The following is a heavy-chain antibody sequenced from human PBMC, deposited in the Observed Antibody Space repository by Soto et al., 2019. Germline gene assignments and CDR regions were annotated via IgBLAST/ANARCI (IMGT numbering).Heavy chain of an antibody. Sequence: GESLKISCKGSGYSFTSYWISWVRQMPGKGLEWMGRIDPSDSYTNYSPSFQGHVTISADKSISTAYLQWSSLKASDTAMYYRARSYYYDSSGYYYDGYYYYGMDVWGQGTTVTVSS. V-gene: IGHV5-10-1*01. J-gene: IGHJ6*02. CDR3: ARSYYYDSSGYYYDGYYYYGMDV. CDR2: IDPSDSYT. CDR1: GYSFTSYW. D-gene: IGHD3-22*01.